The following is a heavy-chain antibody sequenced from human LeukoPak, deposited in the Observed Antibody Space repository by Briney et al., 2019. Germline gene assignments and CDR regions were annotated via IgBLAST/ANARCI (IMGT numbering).Heavy chain of an antibody. CDR3: ARVTGYMIEDYFDY. V-gene: IGHV4-59*01. J-gene: IGHJ4*02. CDR1: GGPISGYY. D-gene: IGHD3-22*01. Sequence: SETLSLTCTVSGGPISGYYWSWIRKPPGKGLEWMGYIYYSGGTNYNPSLKSRVTISVDTSKNQFSLKLRCVTAADTALYYCARVTGYMIEDYFDYWGQGTLVTVSS. CDR2: IYYSGGT.